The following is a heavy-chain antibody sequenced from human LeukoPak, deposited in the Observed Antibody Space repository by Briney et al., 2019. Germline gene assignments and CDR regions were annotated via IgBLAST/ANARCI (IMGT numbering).Heavy chain of an antibody. CDR1: GGTFSSYA. V-gene: IGHV7-4-1*02. Sequence: ASVKVSCKASGGTFSSYAISWVRQAPGQGLEWMGWINTNTGNPTYAQGFTGRFVFSLDTSVSTAYLQISSLKAEDTAVYYCARELGSSGWFVDYWGQGTLVTVSS. CDR3: ARELGSSGWFVDY. D-gene: IGHD6-19*01. J-gene: IGHJ4*02. CDR2: INTNTGNP.